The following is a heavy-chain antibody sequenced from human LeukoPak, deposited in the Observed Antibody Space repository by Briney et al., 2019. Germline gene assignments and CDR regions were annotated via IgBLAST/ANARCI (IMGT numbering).Heavy chain of an antibody. V-gene: IGHV1-2*02. CDR3: ARVAAEVVGVPGAIGFGWLRRDYYYMDV. D-gene: IGHD2-2*02. J-gene: IGHJ6*03. Sequence: ASVKVSCKASGYTFTGYYIHWVRQAPGQGLEWMGWINPKSGGTNYAQKFQGRVTMTRDTSISTAYMELSSLRSEDTAVYYCARVAAEVVGVPGAIGFGWLRRDYYYMDVWGKGTTVTVSS. CDR2: INPKSGGT. CDR1: GYTFTGYY.